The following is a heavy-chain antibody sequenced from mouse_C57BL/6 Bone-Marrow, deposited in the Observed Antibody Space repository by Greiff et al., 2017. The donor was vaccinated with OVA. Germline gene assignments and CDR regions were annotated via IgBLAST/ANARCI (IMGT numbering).Heavy chain of an antibody. CDR2: FYPGSGSI. J-gene: IGHJ2*01. Sequence: LEESGAELVKPGASVKLSCKASGYTFTEYTIHWVKQRSGQGLEWIGWFYPGSGSIKYNEKFKDKATLTADKSSSTVYMELSRLTSEDSAVYFCARHEGGDSSGTRYFDYWGQGTTLTVSS. V-gene: IGHV1-62-2*01. CDR1: GYTFTEYT. CDR3: ARHEGGDSSGTRYFDY. D-gene: IGHD3-2*02.